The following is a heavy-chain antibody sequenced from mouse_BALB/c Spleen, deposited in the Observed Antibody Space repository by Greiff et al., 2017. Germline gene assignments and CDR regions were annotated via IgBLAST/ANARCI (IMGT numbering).Heavy chain of an antibody. CDR1: GFTFSDYY. CDR2: ISDGGSYT. Sequence: EVQGVESGGGLVKPGGSLKLSCAASGFTFSDYYMYWVRQTPEKRLEWVATISDGGSYTYYPDSVKGRFTISRDNAKNNLYLQMSSLKSEDTAMYYCAREDGKTQFAYWGQGTLVTVSA. V-gene: IGHV5-4*02. CDR3: AREDGKTQFAY. D-gene: IGHD2-1*01. J-gene: IGHJ3*01.